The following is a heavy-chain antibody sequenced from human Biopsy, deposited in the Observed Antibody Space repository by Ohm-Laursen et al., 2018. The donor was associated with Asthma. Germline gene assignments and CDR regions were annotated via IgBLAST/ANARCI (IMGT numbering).Heavy chain of an antibody. CDR1: GFSFSNFA. D-gene: IGHD3-3*01. CDR2: ISFDGRYE. Sequence: SLRLSCAAFGFSFSNFAIHWVRQAPGKGPEWVALISFDGRYEYYADSVKGRFTISRDNPMKRLYLQMSSLTAEDTAVYYCASRGGDFWSGYYMDYWGQGTLVTVSS. CDR3: ASRGGDFWSGYYMDY. J-gene: IGHJ4*02. V-gene: IGHV3-30*03.